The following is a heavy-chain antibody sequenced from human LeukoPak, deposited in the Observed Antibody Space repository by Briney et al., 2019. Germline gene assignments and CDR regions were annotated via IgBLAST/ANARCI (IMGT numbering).Heavy chain of an antibody. Sequence: SVKVSCKASGGTFSSYAISWVRQAPGQGLEWMGGIIPIFGTANYAQKFQGRVTITTDESTSTAYMELSSLRSEDTAVYYCARGRPQYYDSSGYLGYWGQGTLVTVSS. CDR2: IIPIFGTA. D-gene: IGHD3-22*01. CDR3: ARGRPQYYDSSGYLGY. V-gene: IGHV1-69*05. J-gene: IGHJ4*02. CDR1: GGTFSSYA.